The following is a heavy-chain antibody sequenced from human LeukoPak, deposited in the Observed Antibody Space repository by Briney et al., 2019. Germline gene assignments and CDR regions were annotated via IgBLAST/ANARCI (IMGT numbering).Heavy chain of an antibody. CDR3: ARDNTSGYYDSSGYSPADY. J-gene: IGHJ4*02. V-gene: IGHV1-18*01. CDR2: ISAYNGNT. D-gene: IGHD3-22*01. CDR1: GYTFTSYG. Sequence: ASVKVSCKASGYTFTSYGISWVRQAPGQGLEWMGWISAYNGNTNYAQKLQGRVTMTTDTSTSTAYMELRSLRFDDTAMYYCARDNTSGYYDSSGYSPADYWGQGTLVTVSS.